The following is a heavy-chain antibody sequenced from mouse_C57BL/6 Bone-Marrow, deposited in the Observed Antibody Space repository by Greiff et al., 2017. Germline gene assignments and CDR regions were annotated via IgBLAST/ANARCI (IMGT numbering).Heavy chain of an antibody. CDR1: GYTFTDYY. CDR3: ASGNYYGSSYVVY. D-gene: IGHD1-1*01. V-gene: IGHV1-76*01. CDR2: IYPGSGNT. J-gene: IGHJ2*01. Sequence: VKLMESGAELVRPGASVKLSCKASGYTFTDYYINWVKQRPGQGLEWIARIYPGSGNTYYNEKFKGKATLTAEKSSSTAYMQLSSLTSEDSAVYFCASGNYYGSSYVVYWGQGTTLTVSS.